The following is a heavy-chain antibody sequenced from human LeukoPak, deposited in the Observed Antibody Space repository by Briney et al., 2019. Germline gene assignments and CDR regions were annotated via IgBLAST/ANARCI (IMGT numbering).Heavy chain of an antibody. D-gene: IGHD2-2*01. CDR1: GGSISSGGYY. V-gene: IGHV4-31*03. Sequence: SQTLSLTRTVSGGSISSGGYYWSWIRQHPGKGLEWIGYIYYSGSTYYNPSLKSRVTISVDTSKNQFSLKLSSVTAADTAVYYCASHHVVVPANWFDPWGQGTLVTVSS. CDR3: ASHHVVVPANWFDP. CDR2: IYYSGST. J-gene: IGHJ5*02.